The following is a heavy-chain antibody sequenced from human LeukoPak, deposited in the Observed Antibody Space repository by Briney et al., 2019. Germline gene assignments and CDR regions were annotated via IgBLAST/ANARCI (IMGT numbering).Heavy chain of an antibody. CDR1: GFTFSNAW. D-gene: IGHD2-2*02. V-gene: IGHV3-15*01. J-gene: IGHJ4*02. Sequence: GGSLRLSCAASGFTFSNAWMSWVRQAPGKGLEWVGRIKSKTDGGTTDYAAPVKGRFTISRDDSKNTLYLQMKSLKTEDTAVYYCTTEVGYCSSTSCYSFDYWGQGTLVTVSS. CDR2: IKSKTDGGTT. CDR3: TTEVGYCSSTSCYSFDY.